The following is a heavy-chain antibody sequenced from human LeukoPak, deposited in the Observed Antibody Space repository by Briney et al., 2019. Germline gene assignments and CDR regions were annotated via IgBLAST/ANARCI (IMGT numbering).Heavy chain of an antibody. D-gene: IGHD3-22*01. J-gene: IGHJ4*02. CDR3: AVGHYYHSSGYLFDS. CDR1: SGSISTGDYY. CDR2: IYYSGST. Sequence: SETLSLTCTVSSGSISTGDYYWSWVRQPPGKGLEYIGYIYYSGSTYYNPSLKSRITISVDTSKNQFSLKLSSVTAADTAVYYCAVGHYYHSSGYLFDSWGQGTLVTVSS. V-gene: IGHV4-30-4*01.